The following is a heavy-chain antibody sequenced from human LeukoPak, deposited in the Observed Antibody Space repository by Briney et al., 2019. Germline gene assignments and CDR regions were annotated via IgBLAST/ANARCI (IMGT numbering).Heavy chain of an antibody. Sequence: GGSLRLSCAASGFTFSSSAMNWVRQAPGKGLYWVSVIGGSGVDTYYADSVKGRFTISRDNSKNTLYLQMNSLRAEDTAVYYCAKRIAGASPGFDSWGQGTLVTVSS. CDR3: AKRIAGASPGFDS. V-gene: IGHV3-23*01. CDR2: IGGSGVDT. D-gene: IGHD1-14*01. J-gene: IGHJ4*02. CDR1: GFTFSSSA.